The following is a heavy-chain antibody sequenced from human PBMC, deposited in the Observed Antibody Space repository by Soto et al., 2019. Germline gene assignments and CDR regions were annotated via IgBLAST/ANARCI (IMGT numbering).Heavy chain of an antibody. J-gene: IGHJ4*02. D-gene: IGHD3-10*01. CDR3: AKRGSGTFFDS. CDR1: GFTFSSYA. CDR2: ISGSGGST. Sequence: EVQLLESGGGLVQPGGSLRLSCAASGFTFSSYAMNWVRQAPGKGLEWVSVISGSGGSTYYADSVKGRFTISRDNSKNTLYLQMNSLRAEDTAVYDCAKRGSGTFFDSWGQGTLVTVSS. V-gene: IGHV3-23*01.